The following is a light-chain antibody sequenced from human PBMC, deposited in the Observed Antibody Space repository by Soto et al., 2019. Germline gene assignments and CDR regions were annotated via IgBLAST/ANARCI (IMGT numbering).Light chain of an antibody. CDR3: QQSDRYPYT. V-gene: IGKV1-39*01. Sequence: DIQMTQSPSSLSVSVGDRVTITCRASQSITKYLNWYQQKPGKAPKLLVYAASSLQSGVPSRFSGNGSGTDFTLTISRRQPEEFATYDCQQSDRYPYTVGQGTKLEIK. CDR2: AAS. J-gene: IGKJ2*01. CDR1: QSITKY.